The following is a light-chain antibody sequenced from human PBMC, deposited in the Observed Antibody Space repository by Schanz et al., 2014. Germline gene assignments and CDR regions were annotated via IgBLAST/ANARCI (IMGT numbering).Light chain of an antibody. V-gene: IGKV3-20*01. J-gene: IGKJ3*01. CDR1: QSVSSSY. Sequence: EIVLTQSPGTLSLSPGERATLSCRASQSVSSSYLAWYQQKPGQAPRLLIYGASTRATGIPDRFSGSGSGTDFTLTISRLEPEDFAVYYCQYYSQQYGTTPPGFTFGPGTKVDMK. CDR2: GAS. CDR3: QYYSQQYGTTPPGFT.